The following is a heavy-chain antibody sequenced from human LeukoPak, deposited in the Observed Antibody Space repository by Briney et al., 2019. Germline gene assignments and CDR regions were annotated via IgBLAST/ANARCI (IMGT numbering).Heavy chain of an antibody. V-gene: IGHV3-21*01. Sequence: GGSLRLSCAASGFTFSSYSMNWVRQAPGKGLEWVSSISSSSSYIYYADSVKGRFTISRDNAKNSLYLQMNSLRAEDTAVYYCAREGFGVVKLDYWGQGTLVTVSS. CDR2: ISSSSSYI. D-gene: IGHD3-3*01. CDR3: AREGFGVVKLDY. CDR1: GFTFSSYS. J-gene: IGHJ4*02.